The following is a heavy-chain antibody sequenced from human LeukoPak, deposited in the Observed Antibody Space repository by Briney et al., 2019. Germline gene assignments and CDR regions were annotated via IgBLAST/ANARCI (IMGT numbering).Heavy chain of an antibody. Sequence: GGSLRLSCAASGFTFSSYWMSWVRQAPGKGLEWVANIKQDGSEKYYVGSVKGRFTISRDNAKNSLYLQMNSLRAEDTAVYYCAREGTYGDYVSNWFDPWGQGTLVTVSS. D-gene: IGHD4-17*01. CDR3: AREGTYGDYVSNWFDP. J-gene: IGHJ5*02. CDR2: IKQDGSEK. V-gene: IGHV3-7*01. CDR1: GFTFSSYW.